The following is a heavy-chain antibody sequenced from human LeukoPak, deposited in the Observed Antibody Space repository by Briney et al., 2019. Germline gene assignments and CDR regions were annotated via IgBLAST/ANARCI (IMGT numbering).Heavy chain of an antibody. CDR3: AKGGPVAADPRYFQH. V-gene: IGHV1-46*01. Sequence: ASVKVSCKASGYTFTSYYMHWVRQAPGQGLEWMGIINPSGGSTSYAQKFQGRVTMTRDTSTSTVYMELSSLRSEDTAVYYCAKGGPVAADPRYFQHWGQGTLVTVSS. D-gene: IGHD6-19*01. CDR2: INPSGGST. J-gene: IGHJ1*01. CDR1: GYTFTSYY.